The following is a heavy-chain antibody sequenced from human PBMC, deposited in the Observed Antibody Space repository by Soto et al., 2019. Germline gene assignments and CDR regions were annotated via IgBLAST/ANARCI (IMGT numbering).Heavy chain of an antibody. CDR1: GFTFSGSA. CDR3: TRDPVGSDWNYGDFDY. D-gene: IGHD1-7*01. V-gene: IGHV3-73*01. J-gene: IGHJ4*02. CDR2: IRSKANSYAT. Sequence: GGSLRLSCAASGFTFSGSAMHWVRQASGKGLEWVGRIRSKANSYATAYAASVKGRFTISRDDSKNTAYLQMNSLKTEDTAVYYCTRDPVGSDWNYGDFDYWGQGTLVTVSS.